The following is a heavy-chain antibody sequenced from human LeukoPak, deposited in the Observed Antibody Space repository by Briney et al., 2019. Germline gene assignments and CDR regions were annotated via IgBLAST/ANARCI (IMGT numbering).Heavy chain of an antibody. CDR1: GFTFSSYA. D-gene: IGHD3-22*01. V-gene: IGHV3-23*01. J-gene: IGHJ4*02. Sequence: GGSLRLSCAASGFTFSSYAMSWVRQAPGKGLEWVSTISGSGTTTYYADSVKGRFTISRDNSKNTLYLQMNSLRAEDTAVYYCTKRPVVVITAPYFDYWGQGTLVTVSS. CDR3: TKRPVVVITAPYFDY. CDR2: ISGSGTTT.